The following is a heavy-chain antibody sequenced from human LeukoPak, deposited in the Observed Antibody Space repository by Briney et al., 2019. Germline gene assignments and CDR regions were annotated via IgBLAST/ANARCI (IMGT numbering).Heavy chain of an antibody. D-gene: IGHD3-9*01. CDR2: ISYDGSNK. J-gene: IGHJ6*04. CDR1: GFTFSSYG. Sequence: GRSLRLSCAASGFTFSSYGMHWVRQAPGKGLEWVAVISYDGSNKHYADSVKGRFTISRDNSKNTLYLQMNSLRAEDTAVYYCAKEILRYFDWLPPDYYGMDVWGKGTTVTVSS. CDR3: AKEILRYFDWLPPDYYGMDV. V-gene: IGHV3-30*18.